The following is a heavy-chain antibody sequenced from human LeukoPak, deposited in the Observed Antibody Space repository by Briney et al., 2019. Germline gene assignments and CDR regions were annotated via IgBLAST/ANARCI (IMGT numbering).Heavy chain of an antibody. D-gene: IGHD3-10*01. V-gene: IGHV3-23*01. CDR3: AKDYPLWFGDAFDI. CDR2: ISGTGDST. CDR1: GFTFSSYG. Sequence: GGTLRLSCAASGFTFSSYGMSWVRQAPGKGLEWVSAISGTGDSTYYPDSVRGRFTISRDNSKNTLYLQMNSLRAGDTAVYYCAKDYPLWFGDAFDIWGQGTMVTVSS. J-gene: IGHJ3*02.